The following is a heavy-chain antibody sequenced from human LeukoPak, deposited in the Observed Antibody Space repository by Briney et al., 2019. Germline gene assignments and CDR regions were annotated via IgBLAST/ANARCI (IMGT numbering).Heavy chain of an antibody. D-gene: IGHD5-12*01. CDR3: ARHGYSGYDHPFDY. CDR2: IYTSGST. CDR1: GGSISSYY. J-gene: IGHJ4*02. Sequence: SETLSLTCTVSGGSISSYYWSWIRQPPGKGLEWIGYIYTSGSTNYNPSLKSRVTISVDTSKNQFSLKLSSVTAADTAVYYCARHGYSGYDHPFDYWGRGTLVTVSS. V-gene: IGHV4-4*09.